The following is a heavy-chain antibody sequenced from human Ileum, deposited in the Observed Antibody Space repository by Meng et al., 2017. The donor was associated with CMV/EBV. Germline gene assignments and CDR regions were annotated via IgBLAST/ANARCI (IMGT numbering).Heavy chain of an antibody. CDR1: GFTLSNYW. D-gene: IGHD1-1*01. J-gene: IGHJ6*02. Sequence: GGSLRLSCEASGFTLSNYWIDWVRQAPGKGLEWVANIKIDGREKNYADSVKGRFTISRDNAKNSGYLQINSLRDDDAAVYYCERGSPGFSGMDVCGHGTT. CDR2: IKIDGREK. V-gene: IGHV3-7*01. CDR3: ERGSPGFSGMDV.